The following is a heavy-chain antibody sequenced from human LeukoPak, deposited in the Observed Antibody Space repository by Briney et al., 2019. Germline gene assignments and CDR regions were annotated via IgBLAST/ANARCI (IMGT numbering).Heavy chain of an antibody. CDR3: AIALSNSRLYYFDY. CDR1: VYTFTSYF. CDR2: INPNSGGT. J-gene: IGHJ4*02. V-gene: IGHV1-2*02. D-gene: IGHD6-6*01. Sequence: ASVKVSRKASVYTFTSYFIHWVRQAPGQGLEWVGWINPNSGGTNDAQKFQGRVTMTRDTSIRTAYMELSSLRSDDTAVYYCAIALSNSRLYYFDYWGQGTLVTVSS.